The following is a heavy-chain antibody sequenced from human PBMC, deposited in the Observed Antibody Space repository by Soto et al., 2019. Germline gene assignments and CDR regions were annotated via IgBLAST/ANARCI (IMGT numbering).Heavy chain of an antibody. V-gene: IGHV3-23*01. Sequence: PGGSLRLSXAASVFTFSSHAMSWLRQPPGKGLEWVSTISSGGDNTYSADSVKGRFTISRDNSKNTLYLQMNSLRAEDTAVYYCAKDFDSYSSGRYGMDVWGQGTTVTVSS. CDR2: ISSGGDNT. CDR1: VFTFSSHA. CDR3: AKDFDSYSSGRYGMDV. J-gene: IGHJ6*02. D-gene: IGHD6-19*01.